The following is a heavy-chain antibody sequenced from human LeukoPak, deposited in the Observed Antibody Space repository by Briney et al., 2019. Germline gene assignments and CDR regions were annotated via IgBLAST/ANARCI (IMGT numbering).Heavy chain of an antibody. Sequence: GGSLRLSCVASGFTFSTYGMHWVRQAPGKGLEWVTFIRYDGTNKYYAGSVKGRFTISRDNSKNTLYLQMNSLRTEDMAVYYCAKDSYYDFWNDDYSGAPAAYYYYYMDVWGNGTTVTVSS. CDR1: GFTFSTYG. V-gene: IGHV3-30*02. CDR2: IRYDGTNK. CDR3: AKDSYYDFWNDDYSGAPAAYYYYYMDV. J-gene: IGHJ6*03. D-gene: IGHD3-3*01.